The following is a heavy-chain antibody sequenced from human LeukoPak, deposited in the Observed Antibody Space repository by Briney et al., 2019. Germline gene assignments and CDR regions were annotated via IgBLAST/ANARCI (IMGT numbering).Heavy chain of an antibody. CDR3: AKVGALQYQLPPD. D-gene: IGHD2-2*01. Sequence: GGSLRLSCAASGFTFSSYAVSWVRQAPGKGLEWVSAISGSGGSTYYADSVKGRFTISRDNSKNTLYLQMNSLRAEDTAVYYCAKVGALQYQLPPDWGQGTLVTVSS. CDR1: GFTFSSYA. CDR2: ISGSGGST. V-gene: IGHV3-23*01. J-gene: IGHJ4*02.